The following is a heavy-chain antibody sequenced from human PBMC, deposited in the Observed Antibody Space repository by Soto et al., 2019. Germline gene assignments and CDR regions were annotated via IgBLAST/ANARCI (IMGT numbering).Heavy chain of an antibody. D-gene: IGHD3-10*01. CDR2: ISYDGSNK. CDR1: GFTFSSYA. V-gene: IGHV3-30-3*01. Sequence: GGSLRLSCAASGFTFSSYAMHWVRQAPGKGLEWVAVISYDGSNKYYADSVKGRFTISRDNSKNTLYLQMNSLRAEDTAVYYCARDLGFGELFPGMDVWGQGTTVTVSS. CDR3: ARDLGFGELFPGMDV. J-gene: IGHJ6*02.